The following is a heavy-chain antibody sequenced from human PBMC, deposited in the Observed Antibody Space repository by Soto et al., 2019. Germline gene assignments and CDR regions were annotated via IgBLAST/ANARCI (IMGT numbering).Heavy chain of an antibody. V-gene: IGHV4-30-2*01. CDR3: VRARITFGGVIAIGPFDY. J-gene: IGHJ4*02. CDR1: GGSISSGGYS. CDR2: IYHSGST. Sequence: SETLSLTCAVSGGSISSGGYSWSWIRQPPGKGLEWIGYIYHSGSTYYNPSLKSRVTISVDRSKNQFSLKLSSVTAADTAVFFFVRARITFGGVIAIGPFDYWGQGTLVTAPQ. D-gene: IGHD3-16*02.